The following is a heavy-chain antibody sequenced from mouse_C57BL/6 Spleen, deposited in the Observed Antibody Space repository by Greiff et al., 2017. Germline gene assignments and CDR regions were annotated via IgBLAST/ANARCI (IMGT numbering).Heavy chain of an antibody. CDR1: GYKFTDYY. J-gene: IGHJ2*01. CDR3: ARRGIYYDYDGYFDY. Sequence: EVQLQQSGPELVKPGASVKISCKASGYKFTDYYMNWVKQSHGKSLEWIGDINPNNGGTSYNQKFKGKATLTVDKSSSTAYMELRSLTSEDSAVDYCARRGIYYDYDGYFDYWGQGTTLTVSS. D-gene: IGHD2-4*01. CDR2: INPNNGGT. V-gene: IGHV1-26*01.